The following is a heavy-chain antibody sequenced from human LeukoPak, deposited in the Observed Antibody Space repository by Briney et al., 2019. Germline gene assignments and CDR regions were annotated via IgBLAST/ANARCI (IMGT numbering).Heavy chain of an antibody. CDR1: GYSFTTYW. D-gene: IGHD3-22*01. J-gene: IGHJ2*01. V-gene: IGHV5-51*01. Sequence: GESLKISCKGSGYSFTTYWIAWVRQMPGKGLEWMGIIYPGDSDARYSPPFQGQVTISADKSISTAYLRWSSLKASDTAMYYCARVPYSSGYYYDWYIDLWGRGTLVTVSS. CDR2: IYPGDSDA. CDR3: ARVPYSSGYYYDWYIDL.